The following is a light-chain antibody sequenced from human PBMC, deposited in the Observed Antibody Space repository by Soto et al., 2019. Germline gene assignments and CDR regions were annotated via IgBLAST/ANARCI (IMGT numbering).Light chain of an antibody. CDR1: QSISTY. J-gene: IGKJ3*01. V-gene: IGKV1-39*01. Sequence: DIQMTQSPSSLSASVGDRVPITCRASQSISTYLNWYQQKPGKAPNLLIYAASSLQSGVPSRFSGSGSGTDFTLTISSLQPEDFATYYCQQSYSTPGFTFGPGTKVDIK. CDR2: AAS. CDR3: QQSYSTPGFT.